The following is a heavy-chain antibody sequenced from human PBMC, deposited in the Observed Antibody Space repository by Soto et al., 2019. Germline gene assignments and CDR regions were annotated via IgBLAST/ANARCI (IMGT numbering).Heavy chain of an antibody. CDR3: AKDRGSGWGNDAFDL. V-gene: IGHV1-3*01. Sequence: QVPLVQSGAEVKKPGASVKVSCKASGYTFTTYAMHWVRQAPGQRLEWMGWINAGNGNTKYSQNFQGRVTITRDTSASTAYMELSSLRSEDTAVYYCAKDRGSGWGNDAFDLWGQGTMVTVSS. CDR1: GYTFTTYA. CDR2: INAGNGNT. D-gene: IGHD6-19*01. J-gene: IGHJ3*01.